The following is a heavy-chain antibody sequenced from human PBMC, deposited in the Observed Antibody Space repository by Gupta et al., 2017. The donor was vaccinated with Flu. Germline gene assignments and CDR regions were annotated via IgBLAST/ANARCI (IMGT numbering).Heavy chain of an antibody. D-gene: IGHD2-21*02. CDR1: GFTFNRHT. CDR2: ISGSGGSP. J-gene: IGHJ1*01. V-gene: IGHV3-23*01. Sequence: EVILLESGGGLVQPGGSLRLSCEASGFTFNRHTMAWVRQAPGRGLEWVASISGSGGSPFYADSVKGRFTISRDNSKSTVFMQMTSLRGEDSAMYFCARDCGGDCYYTHWGQGILVTVSS. CDR3: ARDCGGDCYYTH.